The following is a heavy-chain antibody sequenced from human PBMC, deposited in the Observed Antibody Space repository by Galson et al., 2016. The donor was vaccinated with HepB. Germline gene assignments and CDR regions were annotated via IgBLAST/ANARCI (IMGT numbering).Heavy chain of an antibody. J-gene: IGHJ6*02. CDR2: SNPNSGAP. D-gene: IGHD2-15*01. Sequence: SVKVSCKASGYTFNGHYMHWVRPAPGQGLEWMGWSNPNSGAPNYAQKFQGWLTMTRDTSVSTAYMELSRLTSDDTAVYYCAGGGTNARYGVDVWGQGTTVTVS. V-gene: IGHV1-2*04. CDR3: AGGGTNARYGVDV. CDR1: GYTFNGHY.